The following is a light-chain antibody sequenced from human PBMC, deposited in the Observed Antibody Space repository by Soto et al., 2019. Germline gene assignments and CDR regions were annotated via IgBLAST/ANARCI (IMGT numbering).Light chain of an antibody. J-gene: IGKJ5*01. CDR1: QSLFYSSNNRDY. CDR2: WAS. CDR3: QQYFHAPIT. V-gene: IGKV4-1*01. Sequence: DIVMTQSPDSLAVSLGERATINCKSSQSLFYSSNNRDYLAWYQQKPGQSPKLVMYWASSRESGVPDRFSGGGSGTDFTLTINSLQAEDVAVYYCQQYFHAPITCGQGTRLEIK.